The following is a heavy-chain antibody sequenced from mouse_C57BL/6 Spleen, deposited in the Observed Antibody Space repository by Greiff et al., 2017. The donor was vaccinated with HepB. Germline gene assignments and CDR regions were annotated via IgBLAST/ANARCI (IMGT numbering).Heavy chain of an antibody. Sequence: QVQLQQSGAELVRPGASVTLSCKASGSTFTDYEMHWVKQTPVHGLEWIGAIDPETGGTAYNQKFKGKAILTADKSSSTAYMELRSLTAEDSAVYYWTRHGSRWYFDVWGTGTTVTVSS. V-gene: IGHV1-15*01. CDR1: GSTFTDYE. J-gene: IGHJ1*03. CDR2: IDPETGGT. CDR3: TRHGSRWYFDV. D-gene: IGHD1-1*01.